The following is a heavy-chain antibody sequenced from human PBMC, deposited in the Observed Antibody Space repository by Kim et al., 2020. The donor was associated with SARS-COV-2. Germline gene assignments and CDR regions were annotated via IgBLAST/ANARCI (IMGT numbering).Heavy chain of an antibody. CDR2: INHSGIT. J-gene: IGHJ3*01. CDR3: VRGLVVVAEVCGFDF. Sequence: SETLSLTCAVYGGSFSDYYWSWIRQTPGKGLEWIGEINHSGITNYNPSLKSRVTISVDTSKNQISLKLSSVTAADTAVYYCVRGLVVVAEVCGFDFLCQG. CDR1: GGSFSDYY. V-gene: IGHV4-34*01. D-gene: IGHD2-15*01.